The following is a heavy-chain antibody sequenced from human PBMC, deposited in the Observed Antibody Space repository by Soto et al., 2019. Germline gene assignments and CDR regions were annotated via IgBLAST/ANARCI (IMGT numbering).Heavy chain of an antibody. J-gene: IGHJ4*02. D-gene: IGHD3-9*01. CDR3: AAGEYDILTGFGFDY. CDR1: GYTFTGYY. V-gene: IGHV1-2*04. Sequence: QVQLVQSGAEVKKPGASVKVSCEASGYTFTGYYMHWVRQAPGQGLEWMGWINPNSGGTNYAQKFQGWVTMTRDTSISTAYMELSRLRSDDTAVYYCAAGEYDILTGFGFDYWGQGTLVTVSS. CDR2: INPNSGGT.